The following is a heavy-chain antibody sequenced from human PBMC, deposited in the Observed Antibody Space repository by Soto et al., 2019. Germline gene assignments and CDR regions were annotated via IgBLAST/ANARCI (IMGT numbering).Heavy chain of an antibody. J-gene: IGHJ4*02. V-gene: IGHV4-59*01. CDR2: IYYSGST. CDR3: ARSWVAGTGVFDY. Sequence: SETLSLTCTVSGGSISSYYWSWIRQPPGRGLEWIGYIYYSGSTNYNPSLKSRVTISVDTSKNQFSLKLSSVTAADTAVYYCARSWVAGTGVFDYWGQGTLVTVSS. D-gene: IGHD6-19*01. CDR1: GGSISSYY.